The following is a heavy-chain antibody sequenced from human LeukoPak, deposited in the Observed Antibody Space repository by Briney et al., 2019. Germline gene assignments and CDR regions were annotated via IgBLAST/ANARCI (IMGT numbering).Heavy chain of an antibody. D-gene: IGHD2-2*01. CDR3: ARGYCSSTSCYWDNWFDP. Sequence: SETLSLTCTVFGGSISSGSYYWSWIRQPAGKGLEWIGRIYTSGSTNYNPSLKSRVTISVDTSKNQFSLKLSSVTAADTAVYYCARGYCSSTSCYWDNWFDPWGQGTLVTVSS. J-gene: IGHJ5*02. V-gene: IGHV4-61*02. CDR2: IYTSGST. CDR1: GGSISSGSYY.